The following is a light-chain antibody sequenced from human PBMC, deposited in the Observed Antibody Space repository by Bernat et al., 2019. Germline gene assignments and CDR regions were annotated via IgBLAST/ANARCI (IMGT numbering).Light chain of an antibody. J-gene: IGLJ3*02. CDR1: SSNIGNNY. V-gene: IGLV1-51*01. CDR2: DNN. Sequence: QPVLTQPPSVSAAPGQKFTISCSGSSSNIGNNYVSWYQQLPGTAPKLLIYDNNKRPSGIPDRFSGSKSGTSATLGITGLQTGDEADYYCGTWDSSLSAWVFGGGTKLTVL. CDR3: GTWDSSLSAWV.